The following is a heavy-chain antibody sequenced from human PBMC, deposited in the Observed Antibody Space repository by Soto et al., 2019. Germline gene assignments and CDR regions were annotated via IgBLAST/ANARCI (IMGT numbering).Heavy chain of an antibody. CDR2: IYYSGST. CDR1: GGSISSYY. D-gene: IGHD6-13*01. Sequence: LSLTCTVSGGSISSYYWSWIRQPPGKGLEWIGYIYYSGSTNYNPSLKSRVTISVDTSKNQFSLKLSSVTAADTAVYYCARDKSAEAGVWGQGTLVTVSS. V-gene: IGHV4-59*01. CDR3: ARDKSAEAGV. J-gene: IGHJ4*02.